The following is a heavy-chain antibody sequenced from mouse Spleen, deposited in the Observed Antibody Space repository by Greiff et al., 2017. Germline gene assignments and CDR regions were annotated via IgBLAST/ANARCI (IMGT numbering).Heavy chain of an antibody. CDR3: ARRDYSNLDY. CDR2: IYPRDGST. CDR1: GYTFTSYD. J-gene: IGHJ2*01. D-gene: IGHD2-5*01. V-gene: IGHV1-85*01. Sequence: VQRVESGPELVKPGASVKLSCKASGYTFTSYDINWVKQRPGQGLEWIGWIYPRDGSTKYNEKFKGKATLTVDTSSSTAYMELHSLTSEDSAVYFCARRDYSNLDYWGQGTTLTVSS.